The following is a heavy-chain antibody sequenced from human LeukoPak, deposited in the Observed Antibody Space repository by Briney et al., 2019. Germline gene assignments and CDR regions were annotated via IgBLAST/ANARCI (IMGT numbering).Heavy chain of an antibody. CDR2: INPNSGGT. CDR3: ARARYCYTTSCPLDY. Sequence: ASVKVSCKASGYAFTTHYIHWVRQAPGQGHEWMGRINPNSGGTNFAQKFQARVTMTSDTSISTAYMEVSGLESDDTAVYYCARARYCYTTSCPLDYWGQGTLVTVSS. V-gene: IGHV1-2*06. D-gene: IGHD2-2*01. CDR1: GYAFTTHY. J-gene: IGHJ4*02.